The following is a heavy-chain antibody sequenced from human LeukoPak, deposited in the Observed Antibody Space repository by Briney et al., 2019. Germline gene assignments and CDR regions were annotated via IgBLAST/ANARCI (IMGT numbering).Heavy chain of an antibody. V-gene: IGHV4-34*01. CDR1: GFTFSSYA. CDR2: INHSGST. D-gene: IGHD3-9*01. CDR3: ARSRRYFDWSRDIRLDY. J-gene: IGHJ4*02. Sequence: GSLRLSCAASGFTFSSYAMNWVRQPPGKGLEWIGEINHSGSTNYNPSLKSRVTISVDTSKNQFSLKLSSVTAADTAVYYCARSRRYFDWSRDIRLDYWGQGTLVTVSS.